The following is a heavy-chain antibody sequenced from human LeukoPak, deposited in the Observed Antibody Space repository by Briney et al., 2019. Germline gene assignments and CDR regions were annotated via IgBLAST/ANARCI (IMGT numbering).Heavy chain of an antibody. V-gene: IGHV3-7*01. J-gene: IGHJ4*02. D-gene: IGHD3-3*01. CDR2: IKQGGTSK. CDR3: ERGEGFLVDH. CDR1: GFSFRNSW. Sequence: GGSLRLSCVASGFSFRNSWMTWVRRAPGKGLEWVANIKQGGTSKYYVDSVKDRFTISRDDAKNSLFLQMNSLRVEDTAVYYCERGEGFLVDHWGQGTLVTVSS.